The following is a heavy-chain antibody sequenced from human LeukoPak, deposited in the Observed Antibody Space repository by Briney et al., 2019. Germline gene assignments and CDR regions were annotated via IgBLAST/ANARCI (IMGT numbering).Heavy chain of an antibody. V-gene: IGHV4-34*01. CDR2: INHSGST. J-gene: IGHJ6*03. D-gene: IGHD3-3*01. CDR3: ARVPKYYDFWSGFTSKYMDV. Sequence: SETLSLTCAVYGGSFSGYYWSWIRQPPGKGLEWIGEINHSGSTNYNPSLKSRVTISVDTSKNQFFLKLSSVTAADTAVYYCARVPKYYDFWSGFTSKYMDVWGKGTTVTVSS. CDR1: GGSFSGYY.